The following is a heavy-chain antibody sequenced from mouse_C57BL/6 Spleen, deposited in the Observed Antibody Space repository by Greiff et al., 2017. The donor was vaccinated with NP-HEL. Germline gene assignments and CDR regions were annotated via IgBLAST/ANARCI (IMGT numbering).Heavy chain of an antibody. D-gene: IGHD1-1*01. Sequence: VKLMESGPELVKPGASVKISCKASGYAFSSSWMNWVKQRPGKGLEWIGRIYPGDGDTNNNGKFKGKATLTADKSSSTAYMQLSSLTSEDSAVYFCARSRLLPPFDYWGQGTTLTVSS. CDR3: ARSRLLPPFDY. CDR1: GYAFSSSW. CDR2: IYPGDGDT. J-gene: IGHJ2*01. V-gene: IGHV1-82*01.